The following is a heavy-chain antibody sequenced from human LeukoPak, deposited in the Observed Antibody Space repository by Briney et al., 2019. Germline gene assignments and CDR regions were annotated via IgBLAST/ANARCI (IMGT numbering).Heavy chain of an antibody. Sequence: ASVKVSCKASGYTFTSYGISWVRQAPGQGLEWMGWISTYSGNTNYAQKVQGRVTMITDTSTSTAYMEVRSLRSDDTAVYYCARDTGDDSGFDPWGQGTLVTVSS. J-gene: IGHJ5*02. CDR2: ISTYSGNT. V-gene: IGHV1-18*01. CDR1: GYTFTSYG. D-gene: IGHD4-17*01. CDR3: ARDTGDDSGFDP.